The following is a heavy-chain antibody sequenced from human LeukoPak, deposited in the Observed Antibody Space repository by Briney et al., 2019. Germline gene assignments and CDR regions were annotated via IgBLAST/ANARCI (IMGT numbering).Heavy chain of an antibody. CDR2: INPNSGGT. CDR1: GYTFTGYY. V-gene: IGHV1-2*02. Sequence: ASVKVSCKASGYTFTGYYMHWVRQAPGQGLEWMGWINPNSGGTNYAQKFQGRVTMTRDTSNSTAYMELSRLRSDDTAVYYCARDRVPADNWFDPWGQGTLVTVSS. CDR3: ARDRVPADNWFDP. D-gene: IGHD2-2*01. J-gene: IGHJ5*02.